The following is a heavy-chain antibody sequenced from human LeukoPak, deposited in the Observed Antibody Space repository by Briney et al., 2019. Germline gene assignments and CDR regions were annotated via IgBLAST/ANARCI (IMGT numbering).Heavy chain of an antibody. CDR2: IRSKANSYAT. CDR3: TTRGSGYSSSLDY. V-gene: IGHV3-73*01. CDR1: GFTFSGSA. J-gene: IGHJ4*02. D-gene: IGHD6-13*01. Sequence: AGGSLRLSCAASGFTFSGSAMHWVRQDSGKGLEWVGRIRSKANSYATAYAASVKGRFTISRDDSKNTAYLQMNSLKTEDTAVYYCTTRGSGYSSSLDYWGQGTLVTVSS.